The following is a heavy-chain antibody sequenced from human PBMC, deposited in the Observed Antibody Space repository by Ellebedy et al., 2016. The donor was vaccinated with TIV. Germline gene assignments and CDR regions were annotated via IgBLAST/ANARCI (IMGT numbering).Heavy chain of an antibody. CDR1: GFTFSSYW. CDR2: IKQDGSEK. J-gene: IGHJ4*02. V-gene: IGHV3-7*03. CDR3: AKDQLGIDY. Sequence: GGSLRLXXAASGFTFSSYWMSWVRQAPGKGLEWVANIKQDGSEKYYVDSVKGRFTISRHNSKNTLYLQMNRLRAEDTAVYYCAKDQLGIDYWGQGTLVTVSS. D-gene: IGHD7-27*01.